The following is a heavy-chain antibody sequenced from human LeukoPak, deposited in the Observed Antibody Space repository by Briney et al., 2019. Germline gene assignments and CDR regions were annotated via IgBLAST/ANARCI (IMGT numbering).Heavy chain of an antibody. CDR1: GFTYRNYA. D-gene: IGHD6-13*01. J-gene: IGHJ3*02. CDR2: ITGSGEYT. Sequence: PGGSLRLSCEASGFTYRNYAMNWIRQAPGKGLEWVSAITGSGEYTYYADSVKGRFTISRDNSKSTLYLQMNSLRAEDTAVYYCAKDGRYSSSWYFPFDIWGQGTMVTVSS. CDR3: AKDGRYSSSWYFPFDI. V-gene: IGHV3-23*01.